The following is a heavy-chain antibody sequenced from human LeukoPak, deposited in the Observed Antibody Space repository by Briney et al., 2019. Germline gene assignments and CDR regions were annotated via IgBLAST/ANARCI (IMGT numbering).Heavy chain of an antibody. D-gene: IGHD6-19*01. CDR1: GYTFTKYY. J-gene: IGHJ2*01. CDR2: INPSGGST. V-gene: IGHV1-46*01. Sequence: ASATVSCTASGYTFTKYYIHWVRQAPGQGLKWMGVINPSGGSTSYAQKFQGRVTMTRDTSTSTVYMELSSLRSEDTAVYYCARSGSSGWYHFDLWGRGTLVTVSS. CDR3: ARSGSSGWYHFDL.